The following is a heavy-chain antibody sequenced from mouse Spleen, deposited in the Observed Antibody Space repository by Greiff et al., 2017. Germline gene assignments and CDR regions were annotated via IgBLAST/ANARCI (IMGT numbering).Heavy chain of an antibody. J-gene: IGHJ4*01. CDR3: ARPYYGNYEDAMDY. CDR1: GYSFTGYF. V-gene: IGHV1-20*02. D-gene: IGHD2-10*01. Sequence: VQLQQSGPELVKPGASVKISCKASGYSFTGYFMNWVMQSHGKSLEWIGRINPYNGDTFYNQKFKGKATLTVDKSSSTAHMELRSLASEDSAVYYCARPYYGNYEDAMDYWGQGTSVTVSS. CDR2: INPYNGDT.